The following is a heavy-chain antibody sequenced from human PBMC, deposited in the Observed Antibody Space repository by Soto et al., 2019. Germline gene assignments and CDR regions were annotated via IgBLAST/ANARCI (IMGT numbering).Heavy chain of an antibody. D-gene: IGHD6-13*01. CDR2: IRGTDGQT. Sequence: EVQVLESGGTLVQPGGYLRLSCVVSGFTIGSYVMYCVRQAPGKGLEWISAIRGTDGQTYYADSVKGRFAISRDISKNTLSLLMNRLRVDETAIYYCAKLGVRVATTGTDYWGQGTLVTISS. CDR3: AKLGVRVATTGTDY. V-gene: IGHV3-23*01. CDR1: GFTIGSYV. J-gene: IGHJ4*02.